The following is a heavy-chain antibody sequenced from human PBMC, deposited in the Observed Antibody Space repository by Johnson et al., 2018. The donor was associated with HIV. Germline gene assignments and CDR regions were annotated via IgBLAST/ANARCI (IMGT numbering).Heavy chain of an antibody. J-gene: IGHJ3*01. Sequence: VHLVESGVGVVRPGGSLRLSCATSGFIFNDHGMTWVRQVPGKGLEWVCDTNWNGANTAYADSVKGRFTISRANANKSLYLQMNSLKTEDTAVYYCSTDLGLEWSEGNDAFDVWGQGTMVTVSS. CDR1: GFIFNDHG. CDR2: TNWNGANT. CDR3: STDLGLEWSEGNDAFDV. D-gene: IGHD3-3*01. V-gene: IGHV3-20*04.